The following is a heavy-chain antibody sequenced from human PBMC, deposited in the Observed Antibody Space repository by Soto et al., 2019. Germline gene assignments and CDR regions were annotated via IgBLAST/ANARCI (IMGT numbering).Heavy chain of an antibody. V-gene: IGHV4-59*01. CDR3: ARAVLLWFGEFPTFGWFDP. D-gene: IGHD3-10*01. J-gene: IGHJ5*02. CDR1: GGSISSYY. Sequence: SETLSLTCTVSGGSISSYYWSWIRQPPGKGLEWIGYIYYSGSTNYNPSLKSRVTISVDTSKNQFSLKLSSVTAADTAVYYCARAVLLWFGEFPTFGWFDPWGQGTLVTVSS. CDR2: IYYSGST.